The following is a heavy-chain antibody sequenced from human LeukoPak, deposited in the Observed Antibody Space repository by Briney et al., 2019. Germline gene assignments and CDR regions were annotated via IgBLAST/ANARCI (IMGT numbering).Heavy chain of an antibody. V-gene: IGHV4-59*01. CDR3: ARDDYADGAFDY. J-gene: IGHJ4*02. CDR2: IYYSGST. Sequence: PSETLSLTCTVSGGSISSYYWSWIRQPPGKGLEWIGYIYYSGSTNYNPFLKSRVTISVDTSKNQFSLKLSSVTAADTAVYYCARDDYADGAFDYWGQGTLVTVSS. D-gene: IGHD4/OR15-4a*01. CDR1: GGSISSYY.